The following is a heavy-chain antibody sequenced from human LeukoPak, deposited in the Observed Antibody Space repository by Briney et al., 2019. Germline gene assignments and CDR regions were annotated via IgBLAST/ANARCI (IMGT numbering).Heavy chain of an antibody. CDR1: GGSFSGYY. CDR2: INHSGST. V-gene: IGHV4-34*01. Sequence: KPSETLSLTCAVYGGSFSGYYWSWIRQPPGKGQEWIGEINHSGSTNYNPSLKSRVTISVDTSKNQFSLKLSSVTAADTAVYYCASVSSGWYFDYWGQGTLVTASS. CDR3: ASVSSGWYFDY. D-gene: IGHD6-19*01. J-gene: IGHJ4*02.